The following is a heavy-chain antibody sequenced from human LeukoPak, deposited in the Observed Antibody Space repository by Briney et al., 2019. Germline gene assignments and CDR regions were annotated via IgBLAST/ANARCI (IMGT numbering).Heavy chain of an antibody. D-gene: IGHD2-15*01. CDR3: AREWWYSSDY. CDR1: GFTLSSYW. Sequence: GGSLRLSCAASGFTLSSYWMSWVRQAPGKGLEWVANIKQDGSEKYDVDSVKGRFTISRDNAKNSLYLQMNSLRAEDTAVYYCAREWWYSSDYWGQGTLVTVSS. CDR2: IKQDGSEK. V-gene: IGHV3-7*04. J-gene: IGHJ4*02.